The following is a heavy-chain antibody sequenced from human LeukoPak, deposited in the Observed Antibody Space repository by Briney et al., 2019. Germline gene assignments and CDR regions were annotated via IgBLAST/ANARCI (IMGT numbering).Heavy chain of an antibody. J-gene: IGHJ5*02. CDR3: AIDPGNWFDP. CDR1: GFTFSSYA. Sequence: GGSLRLSCAASGFTFSSYAMHWVRQAPGKGLEWVAVISYDGSNKYYADSVKGRFTISRDNSKNTLYLQMNSLRAEDTAVYYCAIDPGNWFDPWGQGTLVTVSS. CDR2: ISYDGSNK. V-gene: IGHV3-30*14.